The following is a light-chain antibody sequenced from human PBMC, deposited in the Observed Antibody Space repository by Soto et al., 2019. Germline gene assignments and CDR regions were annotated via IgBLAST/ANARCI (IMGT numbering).Light chain of an antibody. CDR1: QDISNY. J-gene: IGKJ5*01. CDR2: DAS. Sequence: DIQMTQSPSSLSASVGDRVTITCQASQDISNYLNWYQQKPGKAPKLLIYDASNLETGVPSRFSGSVSGTDFTFTISSLQPEDIATYYCQQYDNLRITFGQGTRLEIK. V-gene: IGKV1-33*01. CDR3: QQYDNLRIT.